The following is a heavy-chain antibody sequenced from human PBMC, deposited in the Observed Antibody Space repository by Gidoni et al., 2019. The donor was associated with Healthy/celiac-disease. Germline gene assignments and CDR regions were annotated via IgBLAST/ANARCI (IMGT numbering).Heavy chain of an antibody. CDR3: ARDRGRGVRGVIITSFDY. J-gene: IGHJ4*02. CDR1: GDRVSSNSAA. Sequence: QVQLQQSGPGLVKPSQTLSLTCAISGDRVSSNSAAWNWIRQSPSRGFEWLGRTYYRSKWYNDYAVSVKSRITINPDTSKNQFSRQLNAVTPEDTAVYYCARDRGRGVRGVIITSFDYWGQGTLVTVSS. CDR2: TYYRSKWYN. V-gene: IGHV6-1*01. D-gene: IGHD3-10*01.